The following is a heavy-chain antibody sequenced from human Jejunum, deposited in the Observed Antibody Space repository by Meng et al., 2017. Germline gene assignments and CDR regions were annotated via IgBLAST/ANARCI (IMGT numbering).Heavy chain of an antibody. CDR1: GFSFSSAW. Sequence: GGSLRLSCAASGFSFSSAWMSWIRQAPGKGVEWVANIKDDGSETYYVDSVKGRFTISRDNAKNSLFLQMNSLGAEDTAIYYCTRDHFRTRDYWGQGTLVTVSS. J-gene: IGHJ4*02. CDR2: IKDDGSET. V-gene: IGHV3-7*01. CDR3: TRDHFRTRDY. D-gene: IGHD2/OR15-2a*01.